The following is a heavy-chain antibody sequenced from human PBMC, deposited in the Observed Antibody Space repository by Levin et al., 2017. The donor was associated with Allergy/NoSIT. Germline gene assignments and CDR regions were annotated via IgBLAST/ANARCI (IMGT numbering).Heavy chain of an antibody. CDR2: ISYDGNNK. CDR3: ATHSPSWEWLIGH. V-gene: IGHV3-30*03. Sequence: HPGGSLRLSCAASGFTFSSYGIHWVRQAPGKGLEWVALISYDGNNKYYVDSVKGRFTISRDNSKNTLYLQMNSLRAEDTAVYYCATHSPSWEWLIGHWGQGTLVTVSS. D-gene: IGHD6-19*01. J-gene: IGHJ4*02. CDR1: GFTFSSYG.